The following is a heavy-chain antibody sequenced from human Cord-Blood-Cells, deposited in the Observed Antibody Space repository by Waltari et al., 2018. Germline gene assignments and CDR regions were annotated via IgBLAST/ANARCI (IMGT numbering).Heavy chain of an antibody. Sequence: QVQLVQSGAEVKKPGSSVKVSCKASGGTFSSSAISWVRQAPGQGLEWMGGVIPIVGTANYAQKFQGRVTITADESTSTAYMELGSLRSEDTAVYYCARDRLGYCSSTSCYYFDYWGQGTLVTVSS. V-gene: IGHV1-69*01. J-gene: IGHJ4*02. D-gene: IGHD2-2*01. CDR1: GGTFSSSA. CDR2: VIPIVGTA. CDR3: ARDRLGYCSSTSCYYFDY.